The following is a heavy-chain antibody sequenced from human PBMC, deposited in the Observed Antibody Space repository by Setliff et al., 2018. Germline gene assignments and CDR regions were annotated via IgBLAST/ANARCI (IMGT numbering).Heavy chain of an antibody. CDR2: ISPYNGVT. V-gene: IGHV1-18*04. Sequence: GASVKVSCKTSGYAFINFYMYWVRQAPGQGLEWMGWISPYNGVTSYAQRFQGRVTMTTDTSTSAAYLELMSLRSDDTAVYYCAISSLSICSGDTCPNAFDIWGQGRMVTVSS. D-gene: IGHD2-15*01. CDR3: AISSLSICSGDTCPNAFDI. CDR1: GYAFINFY. J-gene: IGHJ3*02.